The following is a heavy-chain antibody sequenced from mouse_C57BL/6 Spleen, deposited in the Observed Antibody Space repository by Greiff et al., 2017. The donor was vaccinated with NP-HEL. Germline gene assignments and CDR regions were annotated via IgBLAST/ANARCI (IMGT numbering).Heavy chain of an antibody. J-gene: IGHJ1*03. CDR3: ARDYDYDNWYFDV. CDR1: GYTFTSYW. V-gene: IGHV1-52*01. D-gene: IGHD2-4*01. CDR2: IDPSDSET. Sequence: QVQLQQSGAELVRPGSSVKLSCKASGYTFTSYWMHWVKQRPIQGLEWIGNIDPSDSETHYNQKFKDKATLTVDKSSSTAYMQLSSLTSEDSAVYYCARDYDYDNWYFDVWGTGTTVTVSS.